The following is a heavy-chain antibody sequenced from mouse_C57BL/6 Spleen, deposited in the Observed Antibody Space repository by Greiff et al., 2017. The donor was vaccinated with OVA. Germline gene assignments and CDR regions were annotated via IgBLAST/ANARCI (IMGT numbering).Heavy chain of an antibody. CDR3: AREVYGKYYYAMDY. Sequence: QVQLQQPGAELVKPGASVKLSCKASGYTFTSYWMHWVKQRPGQGLEWIGMIHPNSGSTNYNEKFKSKATLTVDKSSSTAYMQLSSLTSEDSAVYYCAREVYGKYYYAMDYWGQGTSVTVSS. V-gene: IGHV1-64*01. CDR2: IHPNSGST. J-gene: IGHJ4*01. D-gene: IGHD2-1*01. CDR1: GYTFTSYW.